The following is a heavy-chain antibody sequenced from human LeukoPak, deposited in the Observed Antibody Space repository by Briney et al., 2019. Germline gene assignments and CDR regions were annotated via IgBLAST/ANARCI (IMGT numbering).Heavy chain of an antibody. CDR3: ARSLSSGWYYFDY. CDR1: GLTFSSYT. J-gene: IGHJ4*02. Sequence: GGSLRLSCVVSGLTFSSYTMNWVRQAPGKGLEWVSYISSSSSTVYYADSVKGRFTISRDNAKNSLYLQMNSLRAEDTAVYYCARSLSSGWYYFDYWGQGTLVTVSS. D-gene: IGHD6-19*01. V-gene: IGHV3-48*04. CDR2: ISSSSSTV.